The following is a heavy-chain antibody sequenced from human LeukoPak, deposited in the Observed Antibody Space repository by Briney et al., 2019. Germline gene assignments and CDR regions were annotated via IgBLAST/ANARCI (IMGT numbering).Heavy chain of an antibody. CDR1: GYTFTSYG. CDR3: ASWRHDYGDYEGAFDAFDI. CDR2: ISAYNGNT. Sequence: ASVMVSCKASGYTFTSYGISWVRQAPGQGLEWMGWISAYNGNTNYAQKLQGRVTMTTDTSTSTAYMELRSLRSDDTAVYYCASWRHDYGDYEGAFDAFDIWGQGTMVIVSS. V-gene: IGHV1-18*01. J-gene: IGHJ3*02. D-gene: IGHD4-17*01.